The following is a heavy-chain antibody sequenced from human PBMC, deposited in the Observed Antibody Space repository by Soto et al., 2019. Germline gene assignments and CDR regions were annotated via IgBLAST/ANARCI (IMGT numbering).Heavy chain of an antibody. CDR1: GGSFSGYY. J-gene: IGHJ6*02. CDR2: INHSGST. V-gene: IGHV4-34*01. D-gene: IGHD4-4*01. CDR3: ANTIRNYDYYYYGMDV. Sequence: SATLSLTCAVYGGSFSGYYWSWIRQPPGKGLEWIGEINHSGSTNYNPSLKSRVTISVDTSKNQFSLKLSSVTAADTAVYYCANTIRNYDYYYYGMDVWGQGTTVTVSS.